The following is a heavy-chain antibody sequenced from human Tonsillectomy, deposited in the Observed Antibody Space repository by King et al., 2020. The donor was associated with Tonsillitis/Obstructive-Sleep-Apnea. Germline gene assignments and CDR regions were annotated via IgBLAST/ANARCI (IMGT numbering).Heavy chain of an antibody. V-gene: IGHV1-69*01. CDR2: IIPIFGTP. Sequence: VQLVESGAEVKKPGSSVKVSCKASGGTFSSYAISWVRQAPGQGLECMGGIIPIFGTPNDTQKFQGRVTNTADESTSTAYMERSSLGSEDTAVYYCAWGSGSYDIGAFDIWGQGTMVTVSS. CDR3: AWGSGSYDIGAFDI. CDR1: GGTFSSYA. D-gene: IGHD1-26*01. J-gene: IGHJ3*02.